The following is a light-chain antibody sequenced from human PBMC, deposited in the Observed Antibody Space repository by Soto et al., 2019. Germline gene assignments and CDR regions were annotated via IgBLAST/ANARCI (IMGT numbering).Light chain of an antibody. J-gene: IGKJ1*01. CDR1: QGIRNE. V-gene: IGKV1-17*01. CDR3: LQHYSYPWT. Sequence: DIQMTQSPSSLSASVGDRVTITCRASQGIRNELGWYQQKPGKAPKRLIYAASSLQSGVPSRFSGSGSGTEITLTITSLQAEDFATYYRLQHYSYPWTFGQGTKVEIK. CDR2: AAS.